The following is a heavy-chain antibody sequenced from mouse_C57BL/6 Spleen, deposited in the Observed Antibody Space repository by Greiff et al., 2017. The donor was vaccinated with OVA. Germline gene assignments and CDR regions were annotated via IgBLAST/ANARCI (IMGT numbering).Heavy chain of an antibody. Sequence: QVQLQQPGAELVRPGTSVKVSCKASGYAFTNYLIEWVKQRPGQGLEWIGVINPGSGGTNYNEKFKGKATLTADKSSSTAYMQLSSLTSEDSAVYFCAREDISLFDYWGQGTTLTVSS. CDR2: INPGSGGT. V-gene: IGHV1-54*01. CDR3: AREDISLFDY. CDR1: GYAFTNYL. J-gene: IGHJ2*01.